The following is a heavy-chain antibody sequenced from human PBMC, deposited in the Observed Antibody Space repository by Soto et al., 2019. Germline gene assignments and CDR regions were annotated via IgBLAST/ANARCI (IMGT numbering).Heavy chain of an antibody. CDR2: ISAYNGNT. D-gene: IGHD6-13*01. V-gene: IGHV1-18*01. CDR1: GYTFTSYC. CDR3: ARDQIGSSSWFIPPDY. J-gene: IGHJ4*02. Sequence: AASVKVSCKASGYTFTSYCISWVRQAPGQGLEWMGWISAYNGNTNYAQKLQGRVTMTTDTSTSTAYMELRSLRSDDTAVYYCARDQIGSSSWFIPPDYWGQGTLVTVSS.